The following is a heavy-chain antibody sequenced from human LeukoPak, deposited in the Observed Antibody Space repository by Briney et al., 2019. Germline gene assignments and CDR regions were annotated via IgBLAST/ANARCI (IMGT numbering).Heavy chain of an antibody. Sequence: SETLSLTCAVHGGSFSGYYWSWIRQPPGKGLEWIGEINHSGSTNYNPSLKSRVTISVDTSKNQFSLKLSSVTAADTAVYYCAREPPYYDFWSGTSDASDIWGQGTMVTVSS. CDR1: GGSFSGYY. CDR2: INHSGST. J-gene: IGHJ3*02. D-gene: IGHD3-3*01. V-gene: IGHV4-34*01. CDR3: AREPPYYDFWSGTSDASDI.